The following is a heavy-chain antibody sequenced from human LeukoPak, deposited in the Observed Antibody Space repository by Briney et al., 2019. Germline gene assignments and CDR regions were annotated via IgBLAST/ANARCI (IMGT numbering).Heavy chain of an antibody. D-gene: IGHD1-26*01. Sequence: SETLSLTCTVSGGSVSSNGYFWNWIRQPPGKGLEWIGSIYYSGSTYYNPSLKSRVTISVDTSKNQFSLKLSSVTAADTAVYYCAGSLILSGSYAPFDYWGQGTLVTVSS. CDR2: IYYSGST. CDR1: GGSVSSNGYF. V-gene: IGHV4-39*01. CDR3: AGSLILSGSYAPFDY. J-gene: IGHJ4*02.